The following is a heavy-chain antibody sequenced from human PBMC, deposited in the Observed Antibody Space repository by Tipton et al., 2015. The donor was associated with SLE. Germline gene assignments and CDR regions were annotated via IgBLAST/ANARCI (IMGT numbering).Heavy chain of an antibody. CDR2: IKQDGSEN. CDR3: ATGYHGFLPAEYFLH. V-gene: IGHV3-7*01. D-gene: IGHD3-3*01. CDR1: GFTVSRKY. J-gene: IGHJ1*01. Sequence: SLRLSCEASGFTVSRKYMSWVRQAPGKGLECVANIKQDGSENYYVDSVKGRFTISRDNAKNSLYLQMNSLRAEDTAVYYCATGYHGFLPAEYFLHWGQGTLVTVSS.